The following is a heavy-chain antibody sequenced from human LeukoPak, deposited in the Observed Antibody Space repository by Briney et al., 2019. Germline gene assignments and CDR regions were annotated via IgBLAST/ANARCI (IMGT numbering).Heavy chain of an antibody. Sequence: GGSLRLSCAASGFTFTSYWMHWVRQAPGKGLVWLSRINTDGTITSYADSLEGRFTISRDNAKNTVYLQMNSLRTEDTAVYYCARPGVGFDYWGQGALVTVSS. CDR3: ARPGVGFDY. J-gene: IGHJ4*02. V-gene: IGHV3-74*01. CDR1: GFTFTSYW. CDR2: INTDGTIT.